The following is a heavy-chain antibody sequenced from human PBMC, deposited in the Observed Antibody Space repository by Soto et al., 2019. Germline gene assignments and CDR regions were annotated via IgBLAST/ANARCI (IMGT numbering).Heavy chain of an antibody. CDR3: AHAGDYDLLSFDH. D-gene: IGHD4-17*01. CDR1: GFSLTTTHMG. CDR2: IYWDDDK. Sequence: QITLKESGPPLVRPAQTLTLTCAFSGFSLTTTHMGVAWIRQPPGKALEWLALIYWDDDKRYSPSLKNRLAISKDTSRNRVVLTITNMNPEDTGTDVCAHAGDYDLLSFDHWGPGTLVTVSS. J-gene: IGHJ4*02. V-gene: IGHV2-5*02.